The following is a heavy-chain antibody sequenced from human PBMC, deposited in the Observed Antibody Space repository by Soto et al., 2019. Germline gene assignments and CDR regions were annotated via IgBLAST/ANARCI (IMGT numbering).Heavy chain of an antibody. CDR2: MNPNSGNT. J-gene: IGHJ5*02. Sequence: GASVKVSCKASGYTFTSYDINWVRQATGQGLEWMGWMNPNSGNTGYTQKFQGRVTMTRNTSISTAYMELSSLRSEDTAVYYCARGAAFLGTWFDPWGQGTLVTVSS. D-gene: IGHD6-25*01. CDR1: GYTFTSYD. V-gene: IGHV1-8*01. CDR3: ARGAAFLGTWFDP.